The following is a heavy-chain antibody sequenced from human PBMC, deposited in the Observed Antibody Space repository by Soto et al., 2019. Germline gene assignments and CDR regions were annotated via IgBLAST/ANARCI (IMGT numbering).Heavy chain of an antibody. V-gene: IGHV3-21*01. CDR2: ISSSSSYI. CDR3: ARDNILVGATKVAFDY. J-gene: IGHJ4*02. CDR1: GFTFSSYS. Sequence: EVQLVESWGGLVKPGGSLRLSCAASGFTFSSYSMNWVRQAPGKGLEWVSSISSSSSYIYYADSVKGRFTISRDNAKNSLYLQMNSLRAEDTAVYYCARDNILVGATKVAFDYWGQGTLVTVSS. D-gene: IGHD1-26*01.